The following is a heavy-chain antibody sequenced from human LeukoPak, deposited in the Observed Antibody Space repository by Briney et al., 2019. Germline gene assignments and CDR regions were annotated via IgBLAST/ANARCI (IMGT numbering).Heavy chain of an antibody. CDR2: SKSKSDGGTT. J-gene: IGHJ4*02. D-gene: IGHD2-15*01. V-gene: IGHV3-15*01. CDR3: TKDLSGGSGAIDY. Sequence: GGSLRLSCAASGFTFSNAWMTWVRQAPGKGLEWVGRSKSKSDGGTTDYAAAVKGRFTISRDDSKNTVYLQMNSPKTEDTAVYYCTKDLSGGSGAIDYWGQGTLVTVSS. CDR1: GFTFSNAW.